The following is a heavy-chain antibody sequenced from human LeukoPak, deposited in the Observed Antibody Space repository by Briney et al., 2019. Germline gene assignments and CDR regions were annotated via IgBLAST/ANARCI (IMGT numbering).Heavy chain of an antibody. D-gene: IGHD6-13*01. Sequence: GGSLRLSCAASGFTFNNYALSWFPQAPGKGLGWVSAISGSGDSTYYADSVKGRFTISRDNSKNTLYLQMNSLRAEDTAVYSCAKSRIAAAGCFDYWGQGTLVTVSS. V-gene: IGHV3-23*01. CDR3: AKSRIAAAGCFDY. CDR2: ISGSGDST. J-gene: IGHJ4*02. CDR1: GFTFNNYA.